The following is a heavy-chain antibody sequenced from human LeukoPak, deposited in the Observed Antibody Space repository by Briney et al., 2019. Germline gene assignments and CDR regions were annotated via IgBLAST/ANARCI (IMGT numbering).Heavy chain of an antibody. CDR3: ARVEGPSIFGVIDY. CDR1: RYTFTGDF. V-gene: IGHV1-2*02. J-gene: IGHJ4*02. D-gene: IGHD3-3*01. CDR2: INPNTGGT. Sequence: GASLKVSCKASRYTFTGDFMHWVRQAPGQGLEWVGWINPNTGGTNYAQKLQGRVTMTTDTSTSTPHTEGRSLRSHDTGVYFCARVEGPSIFGVIDYWGQGTLVTISS.